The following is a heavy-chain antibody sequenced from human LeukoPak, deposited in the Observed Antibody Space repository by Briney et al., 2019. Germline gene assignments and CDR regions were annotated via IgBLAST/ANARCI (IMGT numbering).Heavy chain of an antibody. CDR3: ARERRGSGWYYFDY. V-gene: IGHV3-7*01. CDR1: GFTFSGFW. D-gene: IGHD6-19*01. CDR2: INSDGSEG. Sequence: GGSLRLSCAVSGFTFSGFWMSWSRQAPGKGLEWVASINSDGSEGYYADVVKGRFTISRDNSLYLQMNSLRAEDTAVYYCARERRGSGWYYFDYWGQGTLVTVSS. J-gene: IGHJ4*02.